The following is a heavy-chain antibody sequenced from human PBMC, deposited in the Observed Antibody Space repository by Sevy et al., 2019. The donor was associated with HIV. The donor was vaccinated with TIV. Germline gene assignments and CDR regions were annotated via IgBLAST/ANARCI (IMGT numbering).Heavy chain of an antibody. CDR2: IRYDGSNK. CDR3: AKVLSSGRKFDY. D-gene: IGHD6-19*01. V-gene: IGHV3-30*02. CDR1: GFTFSSYG. J-gene: IGHJ4*02. Sequence: GGSLRLSCAASGFTFSSYGMHWVRQAPGKGLEWVAFIRYDGSNKYYADSVKGRFTISRDNSKNTLHLQMNSLRAEDTAVYYCAKVLSSGRKFDYWGQGTLVTVSS.